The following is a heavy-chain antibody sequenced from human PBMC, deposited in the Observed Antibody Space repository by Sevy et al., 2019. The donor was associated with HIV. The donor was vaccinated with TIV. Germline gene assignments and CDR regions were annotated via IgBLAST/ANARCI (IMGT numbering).Heavy chain of an antibody. CDR3: ARDDSDFWSGYYQIDY. J-gene: IGHJ4*02. V-gene: IGHV3-7*01. D-gene: IGHD3-3*01. CDR2: IKQDGSEK. CDR1: GFTFSSYW. Sequence: GGSLRLSCVASGFTFSSYWMSWVRQAPGKGLEWVANIKQDGSEKYYVDSVKGRFTISRDNAKNSLYLQMNSLRAEDTAVYYCARDDSDFWSGYYQIDYWGQGTLVTVSS.